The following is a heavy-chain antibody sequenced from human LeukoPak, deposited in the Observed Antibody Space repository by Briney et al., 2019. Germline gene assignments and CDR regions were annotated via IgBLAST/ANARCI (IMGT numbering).Heavy chain of an antibody. CDR1: RYIFTQHE. D-gene: IGHD1-1*01. V-gene: IGHV1-8*03. Sequence: ASVKVSCKRSRYIFTQHEIYLGLEATGQGLEWMGWMNPDSGNTGYARKFQGRISINRIIPISTVCIELSSLRLDLTDVYYCPRVPTVTTRRFWGQGTLVSVSS. CDR3: PRVPTVTTRRF. J-gene: IGHJ4*02. CDR2: MNPDSGNT.